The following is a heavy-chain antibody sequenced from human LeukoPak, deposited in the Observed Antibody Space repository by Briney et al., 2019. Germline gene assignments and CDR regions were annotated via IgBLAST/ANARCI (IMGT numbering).Heavy chain of an antibody. Sequence: ASVKVSCXASGYTFTGYYMHWVRQARAQGLEWMEWINPNSGGTNYAQKFQGRVTMTRDTSISTAYMELSRLRSDDTAVYYCAREQDIVVVPAGFDPWGQGTLVTVSS. V-gene: IGHV1-2*02. J-gene: IGHJ5*02. CDR3: AREQDIVVVPAGFDP. CDR2: INPNSGGT. D-gene: IGHD2-2*01. CDR1: GYTFTGYY.